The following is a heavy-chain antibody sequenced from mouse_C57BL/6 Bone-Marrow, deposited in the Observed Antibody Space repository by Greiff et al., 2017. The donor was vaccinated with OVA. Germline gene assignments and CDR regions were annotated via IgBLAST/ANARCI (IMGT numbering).Heavy chain of an antibody. J-gene: IGHJ4*01. V-gene: IGHV1-85*01. Sequence: VQLQESGPELVKPGASVKLSCKASGYTFTSYDINWVKQRPGQGLEWIGWIYPRAGSTKYNEKFKGKATLTVDTSSSTAYMELHRLTSEDSAVYVCARSYYGSSPLYAMDYWGQGTSVTVSS. CDR1: GYTFTSYD. CDR3: ARSYYGSSPLYAMDY. D-gene: IGHD1-1*01. CDR2: IYPRAGST.